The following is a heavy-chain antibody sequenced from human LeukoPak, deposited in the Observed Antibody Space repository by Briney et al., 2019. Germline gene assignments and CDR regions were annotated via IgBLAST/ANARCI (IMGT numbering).Heavy chain of an antibody. CDR1: GFTFSSYS. D-gene: IGHD6-19*01. CDR2: ISSRSSYI. CDR3: ARGVPLYSSGWLTFYFDY. V-gene: IGHV3-21*01. J-gene: IGHJ4*02. Sequence: PGGSLRLSCAASGFTFSSYSMNWVRQAPGKGLEWVSSISSRSSYIYYADSVKGRFTISRDNAKNSLYLQMNSLRAEDTAVYYCARGVPLYSSGWLTFYFDYWGQGTLVTVSS.